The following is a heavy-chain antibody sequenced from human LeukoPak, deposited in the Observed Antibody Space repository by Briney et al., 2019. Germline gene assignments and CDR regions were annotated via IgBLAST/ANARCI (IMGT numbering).Heavy chain of an antibody. CDR2: IYYSGST. D-gene: IGHD4-11*01. CDR3: ARRRAGSDYNDY. J-gene: IGHJ4*02. Sequence: SETLSLTCNVPGGSITSDGHYWDWIRQPPGKGLEWIGTIYYSGSTYYNPSLKSRVTTSIDTSKNQFSLKLTSVTAADTAVYFCARRRAGSDYNDYWGQGTLVTVSS. CDR1: GGSITSDGHY. V-gene: IGHV4-39*01.